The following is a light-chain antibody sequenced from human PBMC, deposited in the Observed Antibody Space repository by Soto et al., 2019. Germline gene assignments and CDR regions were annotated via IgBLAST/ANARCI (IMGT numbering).Light chain of an antibody. CDR2: ENI. Sequence: QSVLTQPASVSGSPGQSITISCIGTSSDGGAYDLVSWYQQHPGTAPRLIIYENIRRPSTISSRFSGSKSGNTASLTISGLRADDEANYHCCSYAGNRSFMFGGGTKVTVL. J-gene: IGLJ3*02. CDR1: SSDGGAYDL. V-gene: IGLV2-23*01. CDR3: CSYAGNRSFM.